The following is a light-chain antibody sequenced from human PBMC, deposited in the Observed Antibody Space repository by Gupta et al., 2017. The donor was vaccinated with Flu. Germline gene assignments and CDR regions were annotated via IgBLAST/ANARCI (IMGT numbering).Light chain of an antibody. J-gene: IGKJ3*01. Sequence: EIVLTQSPATLSLSPGGRATLSCRASQSVSSYLAWYQQKPGQAPRLLIYDASNRATGIPARFSGSGSGTDFTLTISSLEPEDFAVYYCQQRSNWPLLFTFGPGTKVDIK. CDR2: DAS. CDR3: QQRSNWPLLFT. CDR1: QSVSSY. V-gene: IGKV3-11*01.